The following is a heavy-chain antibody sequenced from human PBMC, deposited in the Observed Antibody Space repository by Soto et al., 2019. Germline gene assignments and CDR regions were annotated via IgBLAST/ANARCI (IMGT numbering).Heavy chain of an antibody. CDR2: IIAIFGTA. V-gene: IGHV1-69*13. CDR1: GCTFSSYA. CDR3: ARDPWYSSTPLGGNWFDP. D-gene: IGHD6-13*01. J-gene: IGHJ5*02. Sequence: GASVKVSCKASGCTFSSYAISWVRQAPGQGREWMGGIIAIFGTANYAQKFQGRVTITADESTSTAYMELSSLRSEDTAVYYCARDPWYSSTPLGGNWFDPWGQGTLVTVSS.